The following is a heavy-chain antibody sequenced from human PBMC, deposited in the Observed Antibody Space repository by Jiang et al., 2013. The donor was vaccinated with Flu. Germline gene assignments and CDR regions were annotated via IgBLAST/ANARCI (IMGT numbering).Heavy chain of an antibody. Sequence: GAEVKKPGASVKVSCKASGYTFTGYYMLWVRQAPGQGLEWMGWINPNSGGTNYAQKFQGWVTMTRDTSISTAYMELSRLRSDDTAVYYCARGGRGDTAMVRNYYYGMDVWGQGTTVTVSS. CDR2: INPNSGGT. CDR3: ARGGRGDTAMVRNYYYGMDV. D-gene: IGHD5-18*01. CDR1: GYTFTGYY. J-gene: IGHJ6*02. V-gene: IGHV1-2*04.